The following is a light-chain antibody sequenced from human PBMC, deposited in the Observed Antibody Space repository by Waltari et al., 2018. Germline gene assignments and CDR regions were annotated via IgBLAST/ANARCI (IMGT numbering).Light chain of an antibody. Sequence: IVLTQSPATLSLSPGERATLPCRASQTVSTYLAWFQQKPGQAPRLLIYDASNRAPGIPARFSGSGSGTDFSLTISSLEPEDFAVYYCLQCSLWPWTFGQGTKVAVK. CDR3: LQCSLWPWT. V-gene: IGKV3-11*01. J-gene: IGKJ1*01. CDR1: QTVSTY. CDR2: DAS.